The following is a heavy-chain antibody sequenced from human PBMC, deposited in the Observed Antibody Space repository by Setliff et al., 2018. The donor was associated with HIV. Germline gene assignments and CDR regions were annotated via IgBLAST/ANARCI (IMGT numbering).Heavy chain of an antibody. CDR2: INCVNGDT. D-gene: IGHD2-21*01. CDR3: ARGSKYDGEPDFDY. CDR1: GYSFTSYY. V-gene: IGHV1-46*01. Sequence: ASVKVSCKTSGYSFTSYYVNWVRQAPRQGLEWVGIINCVNGDTRYAQEFQGRLTMTRDTSTSTVYMELNSLTSADTAVYYCARGSKYDGEPDFDYWGQGTLVTVSS. J-gene: IGHJ4*02.